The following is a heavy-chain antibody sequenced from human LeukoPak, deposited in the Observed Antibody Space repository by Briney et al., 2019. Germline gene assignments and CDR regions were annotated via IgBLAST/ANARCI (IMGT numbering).Heavy chain of an antibody. CDR2: ISGSGGST. Sequence: GGSLRLSCAASGFTFSSYAMSWVRQAPGKGLEWVSAISGSGGSTYYADSVKGRFTISRDNSKNTLYLQMNSLRAEDTAVYYCAKGGPIAARPKNWFDPWGQGTLVTVSS. CDR3: AKGGPIAARPKNWFDP. CDR1: GFTFSSYA. D-gene: IGHD6-6*01. V-gene: IGHV3-23*01. J-gene: IGHJ5*02.